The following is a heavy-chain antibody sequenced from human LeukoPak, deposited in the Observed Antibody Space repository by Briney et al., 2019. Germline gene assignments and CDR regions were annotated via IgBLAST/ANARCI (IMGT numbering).Heavy chain of an antibody. Sequence: PGGSRRLSCAASGFTFSSYWMHWVRQAPGKGPVWVSRINNDGSGATYADSVKGRFTISRDDAKNTLYLQMNSLRAEDTAVYYCVRGGESTWSWGQGTLVTVSS. D-gene: IGHD2-15*01. CDR1: GFTFSSYW. CDR2: INNDGSGA. J-gene: IGHJ5*02. V-gene: IGHV3-74*01. CDR3: VRGGESTWS.